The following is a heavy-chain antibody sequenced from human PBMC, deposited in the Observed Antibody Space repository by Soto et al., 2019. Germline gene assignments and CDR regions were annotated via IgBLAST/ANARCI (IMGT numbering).Heavy chain of an antibody. Sequence: GGSLRHSCAASGFIFRDWFMSWIWQATGKGLEWISYISKDSGRATRYADSVKGRFTISRDNAKNSLFLQMNSLRAEDTAVYYCARDREYCSGDKCYETGSAYWGQGTLVTVSS. J-gene: IGHJ4*02. CDR2: ISKDSGRAT. V-gene: IGHV3-11*04. CDR3: ARDREYCSGDKCYETGSAY. CDR1: GFIFRDWF. D-gene: IGHD2-15*01.